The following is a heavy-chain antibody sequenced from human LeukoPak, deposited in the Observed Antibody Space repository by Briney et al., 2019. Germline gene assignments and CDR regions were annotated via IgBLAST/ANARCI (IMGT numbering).Heavy chain of an antibody. V-gene: IGHV1-69*02. D-gene: IGHD5-18*01. Sequence: ASVKVSCKASGGTFSSYTICWVRQAPGQGLEWMGRIIPILDIANYAQKFQGRVTITADKSTSTAYMELSSLRSEDTAMYYCARSDGYGYNWFDPWGQGTLVTVSS. CDR2: IIPILDIA. CDR1: GGTFSSYT. CDR3: ARSDGYGYNWFDP. J-gene: IGHJ5*02.